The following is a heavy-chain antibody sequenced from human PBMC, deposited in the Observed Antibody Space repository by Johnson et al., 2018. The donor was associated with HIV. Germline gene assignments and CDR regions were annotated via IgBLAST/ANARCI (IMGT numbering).Heavy chain of an antibody. V-gene: IGHV3-23*04. D-gene: IGHD6-25*01. CDR3: ARAPPGGAFDI. CDR1: GFTFSSYA. Sequence: VQLVESGGGVRRPGGSLRLSCAASGFTFSSYAMSWVRQAPGKGLEWVSAISGSGGSTYYADSVKGRFTISRDNSKNTLYLQRNSLRAEDTAGYYCARAPPGGAFDIWGQGTMVTVSS. J-gene: IGHJ3*02. CDR2: ISGSGGST.